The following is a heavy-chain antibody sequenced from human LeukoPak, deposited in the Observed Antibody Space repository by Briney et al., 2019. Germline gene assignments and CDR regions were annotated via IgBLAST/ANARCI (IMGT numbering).Heavy chain of an antibody. J-gene: IGHJ3*02. CDR2: IYKGGTP. Sequence: GGSLRLSCAASGFTVSSNYVSWFREAPGKGLEWVSVIYKGGTPYYADSVKGRFTISRDNSKNTLYLQMNNLRAEDTAVYYCARDQSAYGGAFDIWGQGAMATVSS. V-gene: IGHV3-53*01. D-gene: IGHD3-10*01. CDR3: ARDQSAYGGAFDI. CDR1: GFTVSSNY.